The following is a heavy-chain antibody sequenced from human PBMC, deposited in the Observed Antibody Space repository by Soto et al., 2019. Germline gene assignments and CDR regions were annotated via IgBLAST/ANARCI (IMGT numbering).Heavy chain of an antibody. Sequence: PGGSLRLSCTASGFTFGDYAMSWVRQAPGKGLEWVGFIRSKAYGGTTEYAASVKGRFTISRDDSKSIAYLQMNSLKTEDTAVYYSTRVIYYESRGYDSNCFDTWGQGTLVTVSS. V-gene: IGHV3-49*04. CDR2: IRSKAYGGTT. D-gene: IGHD3-22*01. CDR3: TRVIYYESRGYDSNCFDT. J-gene: IGHJ5*02. CDR1: GFTFGDYA.